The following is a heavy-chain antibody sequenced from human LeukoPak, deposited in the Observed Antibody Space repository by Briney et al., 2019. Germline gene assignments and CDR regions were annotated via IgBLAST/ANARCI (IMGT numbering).Heavy chain of an antibody. J-gene: IGHJ4*02. V-gene: IGHV3-7*01. Sequence: GGSLRLSCAASGFTFTTYWMAWVRQAPGRGLEWVANINQDGTEKYYVDSVRGRFAISRDNAKNSLYLQMNSLRAEDTATYYCARGTLYWGQGTLVSVSS. CDR1: GFTFTTYW. CDR3: ARGTLY. CDR2: INQDGTEK. D-gene: IGHD1-14*01.